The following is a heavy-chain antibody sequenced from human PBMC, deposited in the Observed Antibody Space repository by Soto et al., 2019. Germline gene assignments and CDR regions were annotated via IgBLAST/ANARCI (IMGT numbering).Heavy chain of an antibody. V-gene: IGHV4-59*01. CDR3: ARDLWGYCGTDCYPLDV. CDR2: IYYSDSI. J-gene: IGHJ6*02. D-gene: IGHD2-21*02. CDR1: CGSISSYY. Sequence: TSETLSLTCTVSCGSISSYYWSWNRQPPGKGLEWIGYIYYSDSINYNPPLKSRVIISDDTSKNQFFLRLSSVAAADTAVYFCARDLWGYCGTDCYPLDVWGQGTTVTAP.